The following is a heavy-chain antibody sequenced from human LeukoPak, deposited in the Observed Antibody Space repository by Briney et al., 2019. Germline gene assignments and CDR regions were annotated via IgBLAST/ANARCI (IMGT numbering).Heavy chain of an antibody. CDR2: IYYSGST. Sequence: SQTLSLTCTVSGGSIGSGGYYWSWIRQHPGKGLEWIGYIYYSGSTYYNPSLKSRVTISVDTSKNQFSLKLSSVTAADTAVYYCARDATFVSTSYYYYYGMDVWGKGTTVTVSS. CDR3: ARDATFVSTSYYYYYGMDV. J-gene: IGHJ6*04. V-gene: IGHV4-31*03. CDR1: GGSIGSGGYY. D-gene: IGHD2-2*01.